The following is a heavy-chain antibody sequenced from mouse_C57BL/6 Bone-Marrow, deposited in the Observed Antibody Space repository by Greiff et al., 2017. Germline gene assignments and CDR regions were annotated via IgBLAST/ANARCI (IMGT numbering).Heavy chain of an antibody. CDR3: ARQGYYYAMDY. CDR1: EYEFPSHD. D-gene: IGHD2-2*01. J-gene: IGHJ4*01. V-gene: IGHV5-2*01. Sequence: EVHLVESGGGLVQPGESLKLSCESNEYEFPSHDMSWVRKTPEKRLELVAAINSDGGSTYYPDTMERRFIISRDNTKKPLYLHRSSLTSEDTALYYCARQGYYYAMDYWGQGTSVTVSS. CDR2: INSDGGST.